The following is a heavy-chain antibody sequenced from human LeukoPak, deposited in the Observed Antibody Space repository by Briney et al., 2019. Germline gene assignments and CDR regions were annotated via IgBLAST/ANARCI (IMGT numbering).Heavy chain of an antibody. Sequence: SETLSLTCAVYGGSFSGYYWSRIRQPPGKGLEWIGEINHSGSTNYNPSLKSRVTISVDTSKNQFSLKLSSVTAADTAVYYCARVSGPGSGLYGSWYFDLWGRGTLVTVS. CDR1: GGSFSGYY. CDR3: ARVSGPGSGLYGSWYFDL. J-gene: IGHJ2*01. CDR2: INHSGST. D-gene: IGHD6-19*01. V-gene: IGHV4-34*01.